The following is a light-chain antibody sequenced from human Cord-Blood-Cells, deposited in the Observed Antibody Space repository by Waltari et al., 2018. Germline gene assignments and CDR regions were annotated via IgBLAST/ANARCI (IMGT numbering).Light chain of an antibody. CDR2: EVS. CDR1: SSDVGGFNY. J-gene: IGLJ1*01. CDR3: SSYAGSNIYV. V-gene: IGLV2-8*01. Sequence: QSALTQPPSAYGSPGQSVTISCTGTSSDVGGFNYVSWYQKHPGKAPKRMIYEVSKRPSGVPDRFSGSKSGNTASLTVSGLQAEDEADYYCSSYAGSNIYVFGTGTKVTVL.